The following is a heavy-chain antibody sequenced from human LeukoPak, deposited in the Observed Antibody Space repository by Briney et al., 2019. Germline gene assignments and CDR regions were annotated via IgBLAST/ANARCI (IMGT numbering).Heavy chain of an antibody. V-gene: IGHV1-69*13. CDR3: ARYGEDSSSWYYFDY. CDR2: IIPIFGTA. Sequence: GASVTVSCKASGGTFSSYAISWVRQAPGQGLEWMGGIIPIFGTANYAQKFQGRVTITADESTSTAYTELSSLRSEDTAVYYCARYGEDSSSWYYFDYWGQGTLVTVSS. J-gene: IGHJ4*02. CDR1: GGTFSSYA. D-gene: IGHD6-13*01.